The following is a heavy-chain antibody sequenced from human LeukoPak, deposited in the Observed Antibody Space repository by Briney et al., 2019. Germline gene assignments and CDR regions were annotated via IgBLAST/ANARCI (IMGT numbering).Heavy chain of an antibody. CDR1: GGSISSYY. CDR2: IYYSGST. D-gene: IGHD5-24*01. V-gene: IGHV4-59*08. Sequence: SETLSLTCTVSGGSISSYYWSWIRQPPGKGLEWIGYIYYSGSTYYNPSLKSRVTISVDTSKNQFSLKLSSVTAADTAVYYCARVEMTNSFDYWGQGTLVTVSS. J-gene: IGHJ4*02. CDR3: ARVEMTNSFDY.